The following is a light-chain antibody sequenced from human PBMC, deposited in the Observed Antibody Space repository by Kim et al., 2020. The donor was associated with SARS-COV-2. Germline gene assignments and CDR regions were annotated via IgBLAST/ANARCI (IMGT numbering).Light chain of an antibody. Sequence: EIVMTQSPVTLSVSPGERATLSCRASQSVSSNLAWYQQKPGQAPRLLIYGASTRATGTPARFSGSGSGTEFTLTISSLQSEDFALYYCQQYNDWPPGDTFGQGTKVDIK. J-gene: IGKJ2*01. CDR2: GAS. CDR3: QQYNDWPPGDT. CDR1: QSVSSN. V-gene: IGKV3-15*01.